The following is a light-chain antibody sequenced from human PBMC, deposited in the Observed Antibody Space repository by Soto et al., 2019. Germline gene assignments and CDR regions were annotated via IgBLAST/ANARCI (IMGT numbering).Light chain of an antibody. CDR1: QSISSS. CDR3: QQYTSYSWT. J-gene: IGKJ1*01. Sequence: DLQMTQSPSTLSASVGDRVTITCRASQSISSSLAWYQQKPGTAPKLLIYRASTLQSGVPSRFRGSGSGTEFTLTISSLQPDDFASYFCQQYTSYSWTFGQGTKLEIK. V-gene: IGKV1-5*03. CDR2: RAS.